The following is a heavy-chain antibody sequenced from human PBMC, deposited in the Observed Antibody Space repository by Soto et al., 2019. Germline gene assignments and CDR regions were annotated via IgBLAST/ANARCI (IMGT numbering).Heavy chain of an antibody. CDR1: GGSISSSSYY. D-gene: IGHD4-17*01. V-gene: IGHV4-39*01. CDR2: IYYSGST. J-gene: IGHJ4*02. Sequence: SETLSLTCTVSGGSISSSSYYWGWIRQPPGKGLEWIGSIYYSGSTYYNPSLKSRVTISVDTSKNQFSLKLSSVTAADTAVYYCASPYGDYGGYYFDYWGQGTLVTVSS. CDR3: ASPYGDYGGYYFDY.